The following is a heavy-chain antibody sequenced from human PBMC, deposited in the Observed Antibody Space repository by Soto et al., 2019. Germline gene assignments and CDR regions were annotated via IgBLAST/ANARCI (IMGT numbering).Heavy chain of an antibody. CDR2: ISGTSSHI. V-gene: IGHV3-21*06. D-gene: IGHD3-22*01. J-gene: IGHJ6*04. Sequence: EVQLVESGGGLVKPGGSLTLSCATSGFIFSNYKMNWVRQAPGKGLEWVSSISGTSSHIYYADSVKGRFTISRDNAENSVYLPMNIVSGEETGISYCAREHLFDGYYDTLDVGGKGPTVIVSP. CDR1: GFIFSNYK. CDR3: AREHLFDGYYDTLDV.